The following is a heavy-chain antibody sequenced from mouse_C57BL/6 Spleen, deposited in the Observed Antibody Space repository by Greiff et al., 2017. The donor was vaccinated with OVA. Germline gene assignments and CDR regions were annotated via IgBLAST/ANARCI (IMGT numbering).Heavy chain of an antibody. CDR1: GFSFNTYA. V-gene: IGHV10-1*01. D-gene: IGHD1-1*01. Sequence: DVHLVESGGGLVQPKGSLKLSCAASGFSFNTYAMNWVRQAPGKGLEWVARIRSKSNNYATYYADSVKDRFTISRDDSESMLYLQMNNLKTEDTAMYYCVRQGYYGSSYGAYWGQGTLVTVSA. J-gene: IGHJ3*01. CDR3: VRQGYYGSSYGAY. CDR2: IRSKSNNYAT.